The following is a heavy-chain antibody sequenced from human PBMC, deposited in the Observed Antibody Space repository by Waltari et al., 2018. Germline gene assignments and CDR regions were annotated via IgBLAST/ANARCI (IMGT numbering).Heavy chain of an antibody. CDR1: GGSISSYY. CDR3: ARGGIFGVVIPTAYYMDV. J-gene: IGHJ6*03. V-gene: IGHV4-59*01. Sequence: QVQLQESGPGLVKPSETLSLTCTVSGGSISSYYWSWIRQPPGKGLEWIGYIYYSGSTNYNPSLKSRVTRSVDTSNNQFSLKLSSVTAADTAVYYCARGGIFGVVIPTAYYMDVWGKGTTVTVSS. CDR2: IYYSGST. D-gene: IGHD3-3*01.